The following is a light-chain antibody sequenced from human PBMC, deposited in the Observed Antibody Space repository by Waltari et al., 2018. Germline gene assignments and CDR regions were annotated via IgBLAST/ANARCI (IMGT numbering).Light chain of an antibody. J-gene: IGKJ4*01. CDR1: QTIIANY. V-gene: IGKV3-20*01. Sequence: EIVLTQSPGTLSLSPGESATLSCRASQTIIANYLTWYQQKPGQAPRLLLYGASNRATGIPDRFSGSGAGTDFTLTISRLEPEDYAVYHGQQYGTSSALTFGGGTKVEIK. CDR2: GAS. CDR3: QQYGTSSALT.